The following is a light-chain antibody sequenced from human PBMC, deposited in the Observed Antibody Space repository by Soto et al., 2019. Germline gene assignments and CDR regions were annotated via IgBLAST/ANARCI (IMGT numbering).Light chain of an antibody. CDR3: QQYGTSSAT. V-gene: IGKV3-20*01. Sequence: EIELTQSPGTLSLSPGERATLSCRASQSVSRNYLTWYQHKPGQAPKLLIYGASSRATGIPDRFSASGSGTNFTLTITRLGPEDFAVYYCQQYGTSSATFGQGTKLEIK. J-gene: IGKJ2*01. CDR2: GAS. CDR1: QSVSRNY.